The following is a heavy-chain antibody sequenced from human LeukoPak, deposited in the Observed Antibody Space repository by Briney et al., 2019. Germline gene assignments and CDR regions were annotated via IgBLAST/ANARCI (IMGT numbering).Heavy chain of an antibody. CDR1: GGTFSSYA. D-gene: IGHD3-9*01. J-gene: IGHJ4*02. Sequence: GSSVKVSCKASGGTFSSYAISWVRQAPGQGLEWMGGIIPIFGTANYAQKFQGRVTITTDESTSTAYMELSSLRSEDTAVYYCASARYYDILTGYYHFDYWAREPWSPSPQ. V-gene: IGHV1-69*05. CDR2: IIPIFGTA. CDR3: ASARYYDILTGYYHFDY.